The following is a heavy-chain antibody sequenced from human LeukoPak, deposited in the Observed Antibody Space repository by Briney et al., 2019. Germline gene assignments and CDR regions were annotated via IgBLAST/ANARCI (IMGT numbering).Heavy chain of an antibody. D-gene: IGHD3-10*01. Sequence: PSESLSLTCAVYTGSFSRYYCSWIRQSPRKGLEWIGEINHRGSTNYSPSLKSRVTISVDTSKNQFSLKLSSVTAADTAVYYCASSIRSGSAPDYFDYWGQGTLVTVSS. CDR1: TGSFSRYY. V-gene: IGHV4-34*01. CDR3: ASSIRSGSAPDYFDY. CDR2: INHRGST. J-gene: IGHJ4*02.